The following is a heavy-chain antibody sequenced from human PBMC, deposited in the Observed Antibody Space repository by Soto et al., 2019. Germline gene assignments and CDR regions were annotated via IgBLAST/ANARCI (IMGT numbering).Heavy chain of an antibody. J-gene: IGHJ6*02. CDR2: LHSGGDT. CDR3: ARDRTYYSASRMDV. V-gene: IGHV3-53*04. CDR1: GIPVSSNY. D-gene: IGHD3-10*01. Sequence: EVQLVESGGGLVQPGGSLRLSCAASGIPVSSNYMTWVRQAPGKGLEWVSVLHSGGDTYYANSVKGRFTISRHDSTNTMFLQMNSLTAEDTAVYYCARDRTYYSASRMDVWGQGTTVTVSS.